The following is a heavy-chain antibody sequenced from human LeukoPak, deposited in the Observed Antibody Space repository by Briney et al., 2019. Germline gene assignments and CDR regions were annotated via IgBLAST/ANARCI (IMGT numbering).Heavy chain of an antibody. CDR1: GYTFTSYG. CDR2: ISAYNGNT. Sequence: ASVKVSCKASGYTFTSYGISWVRQAPGQGLEWMGWISAYNGNTNYAQKLQGRVTMTTDTSTSTANMELRSLRSDDTAVYYCARDDWGGATLTFSSLDYWGQGTLVTVSS. V-gene: IGHV1-18*01. CDR3: ARDDWGGATLTFSSLDY. D-gene: IGHD1-26*01. J-gene: IGHJ4*02.